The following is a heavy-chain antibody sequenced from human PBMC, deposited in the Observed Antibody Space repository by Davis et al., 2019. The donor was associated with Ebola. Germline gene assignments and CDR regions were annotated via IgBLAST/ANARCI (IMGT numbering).Heavy chain of an antibody. V-gene: IGHV5-51*01. CDR2: IYPGDSAT. CDR3: ARRGGWSGAFLDY. J-gene: IGHJ4*02. D-gene: IGHD3-3*02. Sequence: GESLKISCKGSGYTFTTYWIGWVRQMPGKGLEWMGIIYPGDSATRYSTSFQGQVTISPDKSISTAYLQWSSLKASDTAMYYCARRGGWSGAFLDYWGQGTLVTVSS. CDR1: GYTFTTYW.